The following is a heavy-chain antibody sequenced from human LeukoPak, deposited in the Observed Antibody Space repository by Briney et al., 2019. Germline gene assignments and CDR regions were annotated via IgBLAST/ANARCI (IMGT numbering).Heavy chain of an antibody. CDR2: INTDGSNT. D-gene: IGHD2-15*01. J-gene: IGHJ4*02. V-gene: IGHV3-74*01. CDR3: TRDAAGEFGL. CDR1: GFTFSGYW. Sequence: GGSLRLSCAASGFTFSGYWMNWVRHVPGKGLVWVSHINTDGSNTIYADSVRGRFTISRDNAKNTLYLQMNSLRAEDTAVYYCTRDAAGEFGLWGQGTLVTVSS.